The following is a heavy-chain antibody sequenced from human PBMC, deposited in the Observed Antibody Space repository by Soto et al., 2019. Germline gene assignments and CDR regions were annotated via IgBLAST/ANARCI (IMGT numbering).Heavy chain of an antibody. CDR3: ARGSSWYNGNWFDP. CDR2: IYYSGST. Sequence: PSETLSLTCTVSGGSISSYYWSWIRQPPGKGLEWIGYIYYSGSTNYNPSLKSRVTISVDTSKNQFSLKLSSVTAADTAVYYCARGSSWYNGNWFDPWGQGTLVTVS. CDR1: GGSISSYY. J-gene: IGHJ5*02. D-gene: IGHD6-13*01. V-gene: IGHV4-59*01.